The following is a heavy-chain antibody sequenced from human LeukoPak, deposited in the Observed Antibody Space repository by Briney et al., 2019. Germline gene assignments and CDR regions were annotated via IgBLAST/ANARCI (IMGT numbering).Heavy chain of an antibody. CDR1: GFTVSSNY. CDR3: ARDKAHCGGDCYPASDY. Sequence: GGSLRLSCAASGFTVSSNYMSWVRQAPGKGLEWVSVIYSGGSTYYADSVKGRFTISRDNSKNTLHLQMNSLRAEDTAVYYCARDKAHCGGDCYPASDYWGQGTLVTVSS. D-gene: IGHD2-21*02. V-gene: IGHV3-66*01. J-gene: IGHJ4*02. CDR2: IYSGGST.